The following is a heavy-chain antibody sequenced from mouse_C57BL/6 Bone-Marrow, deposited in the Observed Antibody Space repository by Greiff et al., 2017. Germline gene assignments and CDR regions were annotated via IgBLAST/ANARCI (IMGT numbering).Heavy chain of an antibody. V-gene: IGHV5-4*03. Sequence: EVKVEESGGGLVKPGGSLKLSCVASGFTFSSYAMSWVRQTPEKRLEWVATISDGGSYTYYPDNVKGRFTISRDNAKNNLYLQMSHLKSEDTAMYYCARVVTVDWGQGTLVTVSA. J-gene: IGHJ3*01. D-gene: IGHD1-1*01. CDR3: ARVVTVD. CDR1: GFTFSSYA. CDR2: ISDGGSYT.